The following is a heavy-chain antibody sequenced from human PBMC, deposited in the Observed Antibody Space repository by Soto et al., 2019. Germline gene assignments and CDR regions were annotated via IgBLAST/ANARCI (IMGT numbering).Heavy chain of an antibody. D-gene: IGHD6-13*01. CDR3: ARVGVGLAAPRVWPY. Sequence: ASVKVSCKASGYTFTSYGISLVRQAPGQGLEWMAWINPYNGNTKYAEKFLGRVTVTTDTSTATAYMEVRSLTSDATAVFYCARVGVGLAAPRVWPYWGQGTPVTVSS. J-gene: IGHJ4*02. CDR1: GYTFTSYG. V-gene: IGHV1-18*01. CDR2: INPYNGNT.